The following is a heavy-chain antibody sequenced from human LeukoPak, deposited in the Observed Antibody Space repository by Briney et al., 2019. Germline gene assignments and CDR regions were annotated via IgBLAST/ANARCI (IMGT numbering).Heavy chain of an antibody. CDR1: GGTFSSYA. V-gene: IGHV1-69*04. D-gene: IGHD6-13*01. CDR2: IIPILGIA. CDR3: ARGVYIAAAQYGY. J-gene: IGHJ4*02. Sequence: SVKVSCTASGGTFSSYAISWVRQAPGQGLEWMGRIIPILGIANYAQKFQGRVTITADKSTSTAYMELSSLRSEDTAVYYCARGVYIAAAQYGYWGQGTLVTVSS.